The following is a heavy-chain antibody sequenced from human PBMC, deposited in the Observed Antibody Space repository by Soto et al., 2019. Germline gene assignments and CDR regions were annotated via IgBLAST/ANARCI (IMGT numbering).Heavy chain of an antibody. J-gene: IGHJ4*02. CDR2: ISWNSGRT. D-gene: IGHD3-10*01. V-gene: IGHV3-20*04. CDR1: GFTFDDSA. Sequence: GGSLRLSCAASGFTFDDSAMHWVRQPPGQGLEWVSGISWNSGRTAYADSVKGRFTISRDNAKNSLYLHMNSLRDEDTAVYYCARGRAGSFDHWGQGTLVTVSS. CDR3: ARGRAGSFDH.